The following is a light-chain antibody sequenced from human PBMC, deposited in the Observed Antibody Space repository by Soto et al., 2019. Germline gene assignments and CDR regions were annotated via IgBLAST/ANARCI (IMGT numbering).Light chain of an antibody. CDR3: FSYAGSSTFV. V-gene: IGLV2-23*03. CDR1: SSDVGSYNL. CDR2: EGS. J-gene: IGLJ2*01. Sequence: QSALTQPASVSGSPGQSITISCTGTSSDVGSYNLVSWYQQHPGKAPKLMIYEGSKRPSGVSNRFSGSKSGNTPSLTISGLQAEDEADYYCFSYAGSSTFVFGGGTKLTVL.